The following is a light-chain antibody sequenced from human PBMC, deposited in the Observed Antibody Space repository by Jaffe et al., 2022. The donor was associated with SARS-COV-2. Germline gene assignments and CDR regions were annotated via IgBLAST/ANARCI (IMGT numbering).Light chain of an antibody. Sequence: EIVLTQSPGTLSLSPGERATLSCRASQSVSSSYLAWYQQKPGQAPRLLIYGASSRATGIPDRFSGGGSGTDFTLTISRLEPEDFAVYYCQQYGSSLPYTFGQGTKLGIK. CDR2: GAS. CDR3: QQYGSSLPYT. V-gene: IGKV3-20*01. J-gene: IGKJ2*01. CDR1: QSVSSSY.